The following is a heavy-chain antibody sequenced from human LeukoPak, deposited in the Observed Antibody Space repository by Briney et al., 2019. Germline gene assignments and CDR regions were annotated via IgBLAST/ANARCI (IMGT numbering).Heavy chain of an antibody. CDR3: TRDSSRGWFSVDH. D-gene: IGHD6-19*01. CDR1: AYPFTTYY. CDR2: INPSDGST. Sequence: ASVKVSCKTSAYPFTTYYMHWVRQAPGQGLEWIGVINPSDGSTSYAQKFRGRLTMTRDTSTSTLYMDLSSLIFEDTAVYFCTRDSSRGWFSVDHWGQGTLVTVSS. V-gene: IGHV1-46*01. J-gene: IGHJ4*02.